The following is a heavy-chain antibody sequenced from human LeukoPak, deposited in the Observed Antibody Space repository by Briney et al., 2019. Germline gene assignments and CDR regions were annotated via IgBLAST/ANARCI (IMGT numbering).Heavy chain of an antibody. CDR3: ARDGVEYYDYVWGSYRLNFFDY. CDR2: IIPILGIA. J-gene: IGHJ4*02. D-gene: IGHD3-16*02. V-gene: IGHV1-69*04. Sequence: SVKVSCKASGGTFISYAISWVRQAPGQGLEWMGRIIPILGIANYAQKFQGRVTITADKSTSTAYMELSSLRSEDTAVYYCARDGVEYYDYVWGSYRLNFFDYWGQGTLVTVSS. CDR1: GGTFISYA.